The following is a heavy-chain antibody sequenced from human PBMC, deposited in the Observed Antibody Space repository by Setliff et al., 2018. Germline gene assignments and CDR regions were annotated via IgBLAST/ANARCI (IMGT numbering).Heavy chain of an antibody. CDR2: ITPFNGNT. D-gene: IGHD3-16*01. J-gene: IGHJ4*02. V-gene: IGHV1-45*02. Sequence: GASVKVSCKASGYTFTYRYLHWVRQAPGQALEWMGWITPFNGNTNYAQKFQDRVTMTRDTSTSTVYMELSSLRSEDTAVYYCARSWGRQEIFDYWDQGTLVTVSS. CDR1: GYTFTYRY. CDR3: ARSWGRQEIFDY.